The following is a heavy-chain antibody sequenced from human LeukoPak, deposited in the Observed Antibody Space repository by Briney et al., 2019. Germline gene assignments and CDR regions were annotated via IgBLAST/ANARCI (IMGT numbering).Heavy chain of an antibody. Sequence: GGSLRLSCAASGFTFRSYWMTWVRQAPGEGLEWVANINQDGSAKDYVESGKGRVTISRDNDKNSLYLQMTSLRADDTAVYYCASVKPGSGSYLDYWGQGTLVTVSS. D-gene: IGHD3-10*01. J-gene: IGHJ4*02. CDR1: GFTFRSYW. CDR2: INQDGSAK. V-gene: IGHV3-7*02. CDR3: ASVKPGSGSYLDY.